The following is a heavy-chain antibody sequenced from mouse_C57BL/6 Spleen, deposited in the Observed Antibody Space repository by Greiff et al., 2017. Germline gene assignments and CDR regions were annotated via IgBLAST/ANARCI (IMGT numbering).Heavy chain of an antibody. CDR3: ARSLYYGSSYNYAMDY. D-gene: IGHD1-1*01. V-gene: IGHV1-63*01. CDR1: GYTFTNYW. Sequence: VQLQQSGAELVRPGTSVKMSCKASGYTFTNYWIGWAKQRPGHGLEWIGDIYPGGGYTNYNEKFKGKATLTADKSSSTAYMQFSSLTSEDSAIYYCARSLYYGSSYNYAMDYWGQGTSVTVSS. CDR2: IYPGGGYT. J-gene: IGHJ4*01.